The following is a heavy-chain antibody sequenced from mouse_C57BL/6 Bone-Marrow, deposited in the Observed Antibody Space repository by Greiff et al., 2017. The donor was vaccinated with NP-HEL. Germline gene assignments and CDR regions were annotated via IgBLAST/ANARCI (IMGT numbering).Heavy chain of an antibody. D-gene: IGHD1-1*01. V-gene: IGHV1-72*01. J-gene: IGHJ1*03. CDR3: ARYYYGSRGWYFDV. CDR1: GYTFTSYW. Sequence: QVQLQQPGADLVKPGASVKLSCKASGYTFTSYWMPWVKQRPGRGLEWIGRIDPNSGGTKFNEKFKTKATLTVDKPSSTAYMQLSSLTSEDSAVDYCARYYYGSRGWYFDVWGTGTTVTVSS. CDR2: IDPNSGGT.